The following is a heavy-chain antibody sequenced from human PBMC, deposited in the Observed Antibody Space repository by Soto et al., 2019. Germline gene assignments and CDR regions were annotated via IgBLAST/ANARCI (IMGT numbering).Heavy chain of an antibody. V-gene: IGHV3-30*18. D-gene: IGHD3-3*01. CDR2: ISFDGLNK. J-gene: IGHJ6*02. CDR1: EFNFNKFA. CDR3: AKEDFWGGYFPHYYYNSMDV. Sequence: VGSLRLSCAASEFNFNKFAMHWVRQAPGKGLEWVAFISFDGLNKNYADSVKGRFTISRDKSKNTLYLEMNSLRTEDTAVYYCAKEDFWGGYFPHYYYNSMDVWGPGTTVTVSS.